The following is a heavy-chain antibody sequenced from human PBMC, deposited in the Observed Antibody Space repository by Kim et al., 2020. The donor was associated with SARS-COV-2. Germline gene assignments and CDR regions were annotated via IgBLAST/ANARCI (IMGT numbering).Heavy chain of an antibody. V-gene: IGHV1-24*01. CDR3: ATVRYSGTSFDY. Sequence: ASVKVSCKVSGYTLTELSMHWVRQAPGKGLEWMGGFDPEDGETIYAQKFQGRVTMTEDTSTDTAYMELSSLRSEDTAVYYCATVRYSGTSFDYWGQGTLVTVSS. D-gene: IGHD6-13*01. CDR1: GYTLTELS. CDR2: FDPEDGET. J-gene: IGHJ4*02.